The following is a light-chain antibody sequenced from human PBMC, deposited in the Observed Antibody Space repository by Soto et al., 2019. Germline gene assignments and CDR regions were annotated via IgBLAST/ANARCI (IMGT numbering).Light chain of an antibody. CDR3: QHYNSYSEA. V-gene: IGKV3-11*01. Sequence: ETVLTQSPATLSLSPGEGATLSCRASQSVSSFLAWYQQKPGQAPRLLIYDASNRATGIPARFSGSGSGTDFTLTISSLEPDDFATYYCQHYNSYSEAFGQGTKVELK. CDR1: QSVSSF. J-gene: IGKJ1*01. CDR2: DAS.